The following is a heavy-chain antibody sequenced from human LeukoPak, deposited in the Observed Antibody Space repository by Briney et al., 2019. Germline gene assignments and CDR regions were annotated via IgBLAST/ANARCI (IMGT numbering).Heavy chain of an antibody. CDR1: GGSISSYY. J-gene: IGHJ4*02. CDR2: IYHSGST. V-gene: IGHV4-59*12. Sequence: PSETLSLTCTVSGGSISSYYWSWIRQPPGKGLEWIGEIYHSGSTNYNPSLKSRVTISVDKSKNQFSLKLSSVTAADTAVYYCARGYSYGPAYYFDYWGQGTLVTVSS. D-gene: IGHD5-18*01. CDR3: ARGYSYGPAYYFDY.